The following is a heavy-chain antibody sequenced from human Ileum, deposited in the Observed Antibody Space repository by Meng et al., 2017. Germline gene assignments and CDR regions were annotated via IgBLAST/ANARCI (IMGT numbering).Heavy chain of an antibody. CDR1: GDSVSSPTAA. V-gene: IGHV6-1*01. Sequence: QVLLEQSCPRLVKPSSTLLLTCVSSGDSVSSPTAAWNWFRQSPSRGLEWLGRTYYRSKWYYEYAVSVKSRISVNPDTSKNQFSLQLNSVTPEDTAVYFCARENSGWFFWGQGALVTVSS. CDR2: TYYRSKWYY. D-gene: IGHD6-19*01. J-gene: IGHJ4*02. CDR3: ARENSGWFF.